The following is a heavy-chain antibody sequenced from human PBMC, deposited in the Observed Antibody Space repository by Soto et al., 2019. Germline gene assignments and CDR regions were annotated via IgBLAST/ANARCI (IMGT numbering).Heavy chain of an antibody. CDR1: GFTFSAYV. V-gene: IGHV3-23*01. J-gene: IGHJ4*02. Sequence: VGSLRLSCAASGFTFSAYVMSWVRQAPGKGLEWVSSITSSGGGTYYADSVKGRFTVSRDNSKNTVYLQMNSLRDEDTAVYYCAKLTAAWGQRTLVTVSS. CDR2: ITSSGGGT. CDR3: AKLTAA. D-gene: IGHD6-13*01.